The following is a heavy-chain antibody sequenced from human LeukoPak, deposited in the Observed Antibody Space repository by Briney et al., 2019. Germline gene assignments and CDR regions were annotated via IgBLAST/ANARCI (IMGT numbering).Heavy chain of an antibody. Sequence: SVKVSCTASGGTFSSYAISWVRQAPGQGLEWMGGIIPIFGTANYAQKFQGRVTITADESTSTAYMELSSLRSEDTAVYYCARDPNYGMDVWGQGTTVTVSS. CDR2: IIPIFGTA. CDR3: ARDPNYGMDV. J-gene: IGHJ6*02. CDR1: GGTFSSYA. V-gene: IGHV1-69*13.